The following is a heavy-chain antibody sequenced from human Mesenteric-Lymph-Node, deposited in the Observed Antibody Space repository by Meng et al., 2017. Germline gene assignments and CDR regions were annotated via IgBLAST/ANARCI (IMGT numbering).Heavy chain of an antibody. J-gene: IGHJ4*02. V-gene: IGHV4-39*07. D-gene: IGHD2-21*01. CDR1: GGSISSSSFY. Sequence: QPPLQERGPGLVTASETLSLTCTVSGGSISSSSFYWGWIRQPPGKGLEWIGNIYYSGTTYYNPSLKSRVTISVDKSKNQFSLKLSSVTAADTAVYYCARVGETAFDCWGQGTLVTVSS. CDR2: IYYSGTT. CDR3: ARVGETAFDC.